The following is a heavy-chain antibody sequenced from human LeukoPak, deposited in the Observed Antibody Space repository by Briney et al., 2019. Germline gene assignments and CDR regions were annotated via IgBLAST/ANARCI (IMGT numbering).Heavy chain of an antibody. D-gene: IGHD3-22*01. CDR3: ARDSSGYSMICDY. J-gene: IGHJ4*02. CDR1: GFTFSSYS. Sequence: GGSLRLSCAASGFTFSSYSMNWVRQAPGKGLEWVSSIGSSSSYIYYADSVKGRLTISRDNAKNSLYLQMNSLRAEDTAVYYCARDSSGYSMICDYWGQGTLVTVSS. CDR2: IGSSSSYI. V-gene: IGHV3-21*01.